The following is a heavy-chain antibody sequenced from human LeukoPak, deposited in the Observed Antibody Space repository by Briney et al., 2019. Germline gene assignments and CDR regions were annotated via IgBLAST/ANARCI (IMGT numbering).Heavy chain of an antibody. Sequence: GGTLRLSCAASGFTFSGNWMHWVRQAPAKELEWVSYITRSGTTIKYADAVKGRFTMSRDNAKNSLYLRMNSLRDEDTAVYYCARGGNIGYDYNAFDIWGQGAMVTVSS. V-gene: IGHV3-48*02. CDR3: ARGGNIGYDYNAFDI. CDR1: GFTFSGNW. CDR2: ITRSGTTI. J-gene: IGHJ3*02. D-gene: IGHD3-22*01.